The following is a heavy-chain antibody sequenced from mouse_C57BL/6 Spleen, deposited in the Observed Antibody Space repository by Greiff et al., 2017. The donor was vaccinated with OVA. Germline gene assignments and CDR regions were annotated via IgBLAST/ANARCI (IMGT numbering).Heavy chain of an antibody. Sequence: QVQLKESGPGLVQPSQSLSITCTVSGFSLTSYGVHWVRQSPGKGLEWLGVIWRGGSTDYNAAFMSRLSITKDNSKSQVFFKMNSLQADDTAIYYCAKGAIYYYGSSSGYYAMDYWGQGTSVTVSS. CDR1: GFSLTSYG. V-gene: IGHV2-5*01. CDR3: AKGAIYYYGSSSGYYAMDY. J-gene: IGHJ4*01. D-gene: IGHD1-1*01. CDR2: IWRGGST.